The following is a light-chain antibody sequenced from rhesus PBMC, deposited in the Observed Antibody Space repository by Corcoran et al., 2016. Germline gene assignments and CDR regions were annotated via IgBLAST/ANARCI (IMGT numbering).Light chain of an antibody. J-gene: IGKJ1*01. CDR2: YAN. Sequence: DIQMSQSPSSLSASVGDRVTITCRASQGISSYLNLYPQKPGKAPKLLFYYANSLESVVPSRFSGSGSGTDFTLTISSLQPEDFSTYYCQQGNSNPWTFGQGTKVEIK. CDR3: QQGNSNPWT. V-gene: IGKV1-32*02. CDR1: QGISSY.